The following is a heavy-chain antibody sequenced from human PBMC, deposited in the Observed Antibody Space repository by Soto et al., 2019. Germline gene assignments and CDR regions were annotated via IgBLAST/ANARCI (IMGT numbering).Heavy chain of an antibody. V-gene: IGHV4-31*03. J-gene: IGHJ4*02. CDR1: GGSISSGGYY. CDR2: IYYSGST. CDR3: ARVDSSGYYYAFHY. D-gene: IGHD3-22*01. Sequence: SETLSLTCTVSGGSISSGGYYWSWIRQHPGKGLEWNGYIYYSGSTYYKKSLKNRVTKSVDTSKNQFSLKLSFVTAAVTAVYYCARVDSSGYYYAFHYWGQGTLVTVSS.